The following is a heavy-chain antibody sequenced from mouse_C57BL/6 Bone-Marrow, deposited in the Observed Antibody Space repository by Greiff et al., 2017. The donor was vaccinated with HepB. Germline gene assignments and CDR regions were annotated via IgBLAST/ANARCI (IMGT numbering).Heavy chain of an antibody. Sequence: QVQLQQPGAELVMPGASVKLSCKASGYTFTSYWMHWVKQRPGQGLEWIGEIDPSDSYTNYNQKFKGKSTLTVDKSSSTAYMQLSSLTSEDSAVYYCARRRITTVFYWYFDVWGTGTTVTVSS. CDR2: IDPSDSYT. J-gene: IGHJ1*03. D-gene: IGHD1-1*01. CDR3: ARRRITTVFYWYFDV. CDR1: GYTFTSYW. V-gene: IGHV1-69*01.